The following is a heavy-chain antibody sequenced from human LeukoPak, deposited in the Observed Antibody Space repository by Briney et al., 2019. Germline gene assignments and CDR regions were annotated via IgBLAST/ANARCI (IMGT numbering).Heavy chain of an antibody. J-gene: IGHJ4*02. Sequence: PSETLSLTCAVSGYSISSGYYWGWIRQPPGKGLEWIGSIYHSGSTYYNPSLKSRVTISVDTSKNQFSLKLSSVTAADTAVYYCARSYYGDYSDYWGQGALVTVSS. CDR2: IYHSGST. D-gene: IGHD4-17*01. CDR3: ARSYYGDYSDY. V-gene: IGHV4-38-2*01. CDR1: GYSISSGYY.